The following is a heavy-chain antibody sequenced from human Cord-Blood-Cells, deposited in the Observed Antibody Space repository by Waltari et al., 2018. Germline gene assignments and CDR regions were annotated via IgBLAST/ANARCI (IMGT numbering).Heavy chain of an antibody. CDR3: ARTLGWYDAFDI. V-gene: IGHV4-39*01. CDR2: IYYSGST. D-gene: IGHD6-19*01. CDR1: GGSISSSSYY. J-gene: IGHJ3*02. Sequence: QLQLQESGPGLVKPSETLSLTCTVSGGSISSSSYYWRWIRQPPGKGLEWIGSIYYSGSTYYNPSLKSRVTISVDTSKNQFSLKLSSVTAADTAVYYCARTLGWYDAFDIWGQGTMVTVSS.